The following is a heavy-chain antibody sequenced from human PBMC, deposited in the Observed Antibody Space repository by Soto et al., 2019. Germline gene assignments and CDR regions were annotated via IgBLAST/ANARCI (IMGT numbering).Heavy chain of an antibody. J-gene: IGHJ6*03. CDR1: GYTLTELS. Sequence: GASVKVSCKVSGYTLTELSMHWVRQAPGKGLEWMGGFDPEDGETIYAQKFQGRVTMTEDTSTDTAYMELSSLRSEDTAVYYCATRNPGTRYSSSPARYYMDVWGKGTTVTVSS. CDR3: ATRNPGTRYSSSPARYYMDV. CDR2: FDPEDGET. D-gene: IGHD6-6*01. V-gene: IGHV1-24*01.